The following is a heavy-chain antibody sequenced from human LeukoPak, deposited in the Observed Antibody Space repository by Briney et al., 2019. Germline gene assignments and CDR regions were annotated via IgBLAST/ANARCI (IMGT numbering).Heavy chain of an antibody. V-gene: IGHV3-53*05. CDR1: GFTVSSNY. D-gene: IGHD1-1*01. J-gene: IGHJ3*02. CDR2: IYSGGST. CDR3: AKGGTGTTGAFDI. Sequence: GGSLRLSCAASGFTVSSNYMSWVRQAPGKGLEWVSVIYSGGSTYYADSVKGRFTISSDNSKNTLYLQMNSLRAEDTAVYYCAKGGTGTTGAFDIWGQGTMVTVSS.